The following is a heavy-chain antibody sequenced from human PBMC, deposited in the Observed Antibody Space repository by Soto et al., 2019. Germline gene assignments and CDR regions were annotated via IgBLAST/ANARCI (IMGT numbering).Heavy chain of an antibody. V-gene: IGHV4-59*08. D-gene: IGHD5-18*01. Sequence: SETLSLTCTVSGGSISSYYWSWIRQPPGKGLEWIGYIYYSGSTNYNPSLKSRVTISVDTSKNQFSLKLSSVTAADTAVYYCARHFDEVDTAMVLNYYYYMDVWGKGTTVTVSS. CDR2: IYYSGST. CDR1: GGSISSYY. J-gene: IGHJ6*03. CDR3: ARHFDEVDTAMVLNYYYYMDV.